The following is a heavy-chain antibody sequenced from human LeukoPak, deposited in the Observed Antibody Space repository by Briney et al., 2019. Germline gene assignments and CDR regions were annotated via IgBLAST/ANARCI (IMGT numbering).Heavy chain of an antibody. J-gene: IGHJ4*02. V-gene: IGHV1-18*01. Sequence: ASVKVSCKASGYTFTSYVISWVRQAPGHGLEWMGWISAYNGNTNYAQKLQGRVTMTTDTSTSTAYMELSSLRSEDTAVYYCARGGRTELFDYWGQGTLVTVSS. CDR2: ISAYNGNT. D-gene: IGHD1-26*01. CDR3: ARGGRTELFDY. CDR1: GYTFTSYV.